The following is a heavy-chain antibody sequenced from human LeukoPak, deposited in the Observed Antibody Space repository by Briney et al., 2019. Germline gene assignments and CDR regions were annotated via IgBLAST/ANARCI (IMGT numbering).Heavy chain of an antibody. D-gene: IGHD3-3*01. CDR2: LKQDGSEK. J-gene: IGHJ5*02. CDR3: ARVHLDYDFWSGYLNWFDP. Sequence: GGSLRLSCAAYGFTFSSYCMSWVRQAPGKGLEWVANLKQDGSEKYYVDSVKGRFTISRDNAKNSLYLQMNSLRAEDTAVYYCARVHLDYDFWSGYLNWFDPWGQGTLVTVSS. CDR1: GFTFSSYC. V-gene: IGHV3-7*03.